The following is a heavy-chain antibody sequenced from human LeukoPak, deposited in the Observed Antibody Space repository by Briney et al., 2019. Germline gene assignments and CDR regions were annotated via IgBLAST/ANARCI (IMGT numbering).Heavy chain of an antibody. D-gene: IGHD6-6*01. CDR2: IYPGDSDT. CDR1: GYSFTSYW. CDR3: ARREHSLSNWFDP. V-gene: IGHV5-51*01. Sequence: GESLQISCQGSGYSFTSYWIGWVRQMPGKGLEWMGIIYPGDSDTRYSPSFQGQVTISADKSISTAYLQWSSLKASDTAVYYCARREHSLSNWFDPWGQGTLVTVSS. J-gene: IGHJ5*02.